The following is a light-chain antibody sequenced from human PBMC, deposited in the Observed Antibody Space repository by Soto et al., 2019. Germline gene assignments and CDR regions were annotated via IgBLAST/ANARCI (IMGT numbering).Light chain of an antibody. Sequence: QSALTQPASVSGSPGQSITISCTGTSSDIGGYNYVSWYQQHPGKAPKLMIYDVSNRPSGVSNRFSGSKSGNTAYLTISGLQAEDEAEYYCSSQAVSSTLVFGGGTKLTVL. J-gene: IGLJ2*01. CDR3: SSQAVSSTLV. V-gene: IGLV2-14*01. CDR2: DVS. CDR1: SSDIGGYNY.